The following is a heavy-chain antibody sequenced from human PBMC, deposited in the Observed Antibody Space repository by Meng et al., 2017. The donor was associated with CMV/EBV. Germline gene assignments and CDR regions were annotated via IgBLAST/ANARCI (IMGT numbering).Heavy chain of an antibody. J-gene: IGHJ6*02. CDR2: ISAYNGNT. CDR3: ASDTTGTVYYYYGMDV. Sequence: ASVKVSCKASGYTFTSYGISWVRQAPGQGLEWMGWISAYNGNTNYAQKLQGRVTMTTDTSTGTAYMELRSLRSGDTAVYYCASDTTGTVYYYYGMDVWGQGTTVTVSS. D-gene: IGHD1-1*01. V-gene: IGHV1-18*01. CDR1: GYTFTSYG.